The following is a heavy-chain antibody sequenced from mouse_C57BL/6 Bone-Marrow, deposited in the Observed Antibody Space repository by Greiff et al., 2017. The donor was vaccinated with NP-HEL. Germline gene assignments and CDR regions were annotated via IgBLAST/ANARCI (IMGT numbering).Heavy chain of an antibody. CDR1: GFTFSDYG. V-gene: IGHV5-17*01. Sequence: EVMLVESGGGLVKPGGSLKLSCAASGFTFSDYGMHWVRQAPEKGLEWVAYISSGSSTIYYADTVKGRFTISRDNAKNTLFLQMTSLRSEDTAMYYCARGLRRTYYAMDYWGQGTSVTVSS. CDR2: ISSGSSTI. CDR3: ARGLRRTYYAMDY. J-gene: IGHJ4*01. D-gene: IGHD2-4*01.